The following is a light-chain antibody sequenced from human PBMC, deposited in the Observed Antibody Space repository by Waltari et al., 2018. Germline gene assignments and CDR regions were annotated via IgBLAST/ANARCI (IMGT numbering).Light chain of an antibody. V-gene: IGLV2-8*01. Sequence: QSALTQPPSASGSPGQSVTISCTGTSSDVGGYTYVSWYQQHPGKTPKLMIYEVTKRPSGVPDRFSGSKSGNTASLTVSGLQAEDEADYYCSSYAGSNKGVFGGGTKLTVL. J-gene: IGLJ3*02. CDR3: SSYAGSNKGV. CDR1: SSDVGGYTY. CDR2: EVT.